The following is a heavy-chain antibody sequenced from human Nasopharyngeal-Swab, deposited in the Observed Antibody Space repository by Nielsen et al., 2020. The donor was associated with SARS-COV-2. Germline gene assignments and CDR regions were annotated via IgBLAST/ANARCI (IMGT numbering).Heavy chain of an antibody. J-gene: IGHJ4*02. D-gene: IGHD6-6*01. CDR3: ARGSTAARLGL. V-gene: IGHV4-39*01. Sequence: SETLSLTCTVSGGPISSRSSYWGWIRQPPGKGLEWIGSIYYSGSTYYTPSLESRVTISVDTSKNQFSLRLSSVTAADTAVYYCARGSTAARLGLWGQGTLVTVSS. CDR2: IYYSGST. CDR1: GGPISSRSSY.